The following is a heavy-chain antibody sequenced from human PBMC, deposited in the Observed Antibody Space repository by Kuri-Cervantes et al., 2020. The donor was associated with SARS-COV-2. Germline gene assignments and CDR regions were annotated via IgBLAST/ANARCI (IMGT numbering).Heavy chain of an antibody. Sequence: SETLSLTCTVSGGPISSSSYYWGWIRQPPGKGLEWIGSIYYSGSTYYNPSLKSRVTISVDTSKNQFSLKLSSVTTADTAVYYRARDPGGGIAARPAIGWYFDLWGRGTLVTVSS. CDR2: IYYSGST. J-gene: IGHJ2*01. V-gene: IGHV4-39*02. CDR3: ARDPGGGIAARPAIGWYFDL. D-gene: IGHD6-6*01. CDR1: GGPISSSSYY.